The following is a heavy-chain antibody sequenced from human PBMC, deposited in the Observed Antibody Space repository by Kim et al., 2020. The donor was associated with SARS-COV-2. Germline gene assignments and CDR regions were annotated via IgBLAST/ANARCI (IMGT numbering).Heavy chain of an antibody. D-gene: IGHD3-16*01. V-gene: IGHV3-30*18. CDR2: ISYKGSKK. CDR1: GFTFNNYG. CDR3: AKDKSLFMITFGGELGGMYV. Sequence: GGSLRLSCAASGFTFNNYGMHWVRQAPGKGLEWVALISYKGSKKYYADSLKGRFTISRDSSKKTLYLQMNSLRAEDTAVYYCAKDKSLFMITFGGELGGMYVWGQGTAVVVSS. J-gene: IGHJ6*02.